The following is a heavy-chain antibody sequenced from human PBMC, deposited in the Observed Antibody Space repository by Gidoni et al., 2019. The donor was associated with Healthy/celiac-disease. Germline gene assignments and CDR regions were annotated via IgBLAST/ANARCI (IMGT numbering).Heavy chain of an antibody. J-gene: IGHJ4*02. CDR1: GFTFSSYA. Sequence: EVQLLESGGGLVQPGGSLRLSCAASGFTFSSYAMSWVRQAPGMGLEWVSAIRGSGGSTYYADSVKGRFTISRDNSKNTLYLQMNSLRAEDTAVYYCAKHIVVVTHGGVFDYWGQGTLVTVSS. CDR2: IRGSGGST. D-gene: IGHD2-21*02. V-gene: IGHV3-23*01. CDR3: AKHIVVVTHGGVFDY.